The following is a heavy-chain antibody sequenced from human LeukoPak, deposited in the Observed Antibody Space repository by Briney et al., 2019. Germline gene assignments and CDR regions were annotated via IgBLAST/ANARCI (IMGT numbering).Heavy chain of an antibody. J-gene: IGHJ4*02. CDR1: GCIFSSYI. V-gene: IGHV3-21*01. D-gene: IGHD1-1*01. CDR3: ARDFEERGFFVADFDY. CDR2: ITSSGYI. Sequence: PGGALRLSCAASGCIFSSYIMNWVRQAPGKELEGVSSITSSGYIYYIDSVKGRFTISRDNAKNSLYLQMDSLRADDTAVYYCARDFEERGFFVADFDYWGQGALVTVSS.